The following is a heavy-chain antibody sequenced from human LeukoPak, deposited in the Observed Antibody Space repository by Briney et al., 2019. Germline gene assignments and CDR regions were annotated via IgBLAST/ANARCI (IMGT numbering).Heavy chain of an antibody. D-gene: IGHD6-13*01. CDR3: AKTLRAGTLDY. J-gene: IGHJ4*02. Sequence: GGSLRLSCAASGFIFSSYVMTWVRQAPGKELEWVSSMSGSGGSIYYADSVKGRFTISRDNSKNTLYLQMNSLRADDTAVYYCAKTLRAGTLDYWGQGTLVTVSS. CDR2: MSGSGGSI. CDR1: GFIFSSYV. V-gene: IGHV3-23*01.